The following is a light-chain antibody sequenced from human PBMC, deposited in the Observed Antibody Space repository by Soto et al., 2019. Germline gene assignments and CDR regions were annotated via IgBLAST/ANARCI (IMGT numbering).Light chain of an antibody. Sequence: EIVLTQSPGTLSLSPGERATLSCRASQSVSSSYLAWYQQKPGQARRLLIYGASTRATGIPDRFSGSGSGTDFTLTISRLEPEDFAVYYCQHYGSSSFTFGPGTKVDIK. CDR2: GAS. V-gene: IGKV3-20*01. J-gene: IGKJ3*01. CDR3: QHYGSSSFT. CDR1: QSVSSSY.